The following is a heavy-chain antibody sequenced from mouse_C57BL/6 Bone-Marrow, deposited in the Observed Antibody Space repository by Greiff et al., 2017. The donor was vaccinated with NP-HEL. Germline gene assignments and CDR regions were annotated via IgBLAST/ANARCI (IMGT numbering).Heavy chain of an antibody. J-gene: IGHJ1*03. CDR3: ASGRVDYYGSIHWYFAV. V-gene: IGHV1-64*01. D-gene: IGHD1-1*01. CDR1: GYTFTSYW. CDR2: IHPNSGST. Sequence: QVQLQQPGAELVKPGASVKLSCKASGYTFTSYWMHWVKQRPGQGLEWIGMIHPNSGSTNYNEKFKSKATLTVDKSSSTAYMQLSSLTSEDSAVEYCASGRVDYYGSIHWYFAVWGTGTTVTVAA.